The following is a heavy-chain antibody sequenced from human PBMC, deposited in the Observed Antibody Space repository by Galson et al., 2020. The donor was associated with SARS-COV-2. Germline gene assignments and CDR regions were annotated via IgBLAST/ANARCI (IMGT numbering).Heavy chain of an antibody. V-gene: IGHV1-46*01. CDR1: GYTFTSYY. J-gene: IGHJ6*02. CDR3: ARDQGILIFGAPYYYYGMDV. Sequence: ASVKVSCKASGYTFTSYYMHWVRQAPGQGLEWMGIINPSGGSTSYAQKFQGRVTMTRDTSTSTVYMELSSLRSEDTAVYYCARDQGILIFGAPYYYYGMDVWGQGTTVTVSS. D-gene: IGHD3-3*01. CDR2: INPSGGST.